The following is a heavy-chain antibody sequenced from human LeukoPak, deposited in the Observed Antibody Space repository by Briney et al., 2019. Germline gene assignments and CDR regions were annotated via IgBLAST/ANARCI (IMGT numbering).Heavy chain of an antibody. CDR2: IYYSGST. D-gene: IGHD3-10*01. CDR3: ARGRGYYGSGNLIRGFDP. V-gene: IGHV4-39*01. CDR1: GGSISSSSYY. J-gene: IGHJ5*02. Sequence: SETLSLTCTVSGGSISSSSYYWGWIRQPPGKGLEWIGSIYYSGSTYYNPSLKSRVTISVDTSKNQFSLKLSSVTAADTAVYYCARGRGYYGSGNLIRGFDPWGQGTLVTVSS.